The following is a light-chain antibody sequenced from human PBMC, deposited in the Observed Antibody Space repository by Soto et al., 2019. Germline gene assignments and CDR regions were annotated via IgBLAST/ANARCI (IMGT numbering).Light chain of an antibody. Sequence: EIVMTQSPATLSVSPGERATLSCRASQSVSSHLAWYQQKPGQAPRLLIYGASTRATDIPARFSGSGSGTEFTLTISSLQPDDFATYYCQQYNTYWTFGQGTKVDIK. V-gene: IGKV3-15*01. CDR1: QSVSSH. CDR3: QQYNTYWT. J-gene: IGKJ1*01. CDR2: GAS.